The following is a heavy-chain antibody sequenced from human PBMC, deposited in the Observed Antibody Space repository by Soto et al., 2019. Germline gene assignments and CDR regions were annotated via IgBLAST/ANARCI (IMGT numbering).Heavy chain of an antibody. CDR1: GGSISSSGYY. CDR3: ASGYYDSSGYYFDYFDY. CDR2: IYYSGST. J-gene: IGHJ4*02. Sequence: SETLSLTCTVSGGSISSSGYYWSWIRQHPGKGLEWIGYIYYSGSTYYNPSLKSRVTISVDTSKNQFSLKLSSVTAADTAVYYCASGYYDSSGYYFDYFDYWAQGTLVPVSS. D-gene: IGHD3-22*01. V-gene: IGHV4-31*03.